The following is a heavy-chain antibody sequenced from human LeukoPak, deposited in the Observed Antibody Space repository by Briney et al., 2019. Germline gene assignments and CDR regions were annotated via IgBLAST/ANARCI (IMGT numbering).Heavy chain of an antibody. Sequence: ASVKVFCKASGYTFTGYYMHWVRQAPGQGLEWMGWINPNSGGTNYAQKFQGRVTMTRDTSISTAYMELSRLRSDDTAVYYCARDSALTMIVVVITVGAFDIWGQGTMVTVSS. J-gene: IGHJ3*02. D-gene: IGHD3-22*01. V-gene: IGHV1-2*02. CDR3: ARDSALTMIVVVITVGAFDI. CDR2: INPNSGGT. CDR1: GYTFTGYY.